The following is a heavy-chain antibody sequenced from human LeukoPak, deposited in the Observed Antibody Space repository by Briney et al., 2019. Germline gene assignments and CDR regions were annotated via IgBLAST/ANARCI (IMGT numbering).Heavy chain of an antibody. V-gene: IGHV4-38-2*01. D-gene: IGHD6-13*01. CDR2: IYHSGST. CDR3: AREEQQPSTNWFDP. Sequence: SETLSLTCAVSGYSISSGYYWGWIRQPPGKGLEWIGSIYHSGSTYYNPSLESRVTISVDTSMNQFSLKLSSVTAADTAVYYCAREEQQPSTNWFDPWGQGTLVTVSS. J-gene: IGHJ5*02. CDR1: GYSISSGYY.